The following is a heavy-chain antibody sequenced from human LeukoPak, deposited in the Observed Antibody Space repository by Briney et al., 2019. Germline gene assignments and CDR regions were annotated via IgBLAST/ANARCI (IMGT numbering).Heavy chain of an antibody. CDR2: INPNSGGT. CDR3: AREYSYYYDSSGYQNDAFDI. J-gene: IGHJ3*02. D-gene: IGHD3-22*01. Sequence: GASVKVSCKASGYTFTGYYMHWVRQAPGQGLEWMGWINPNSGGTNYAQKFQGRVTMTSDTSISTAYMELSRLRSDDTAVYYCAREYSYYYDSSGYQNDAFDIWGQGTMVTVSS. CDR1: GYTFTGYY. V-gene: IGHV1-2*02.